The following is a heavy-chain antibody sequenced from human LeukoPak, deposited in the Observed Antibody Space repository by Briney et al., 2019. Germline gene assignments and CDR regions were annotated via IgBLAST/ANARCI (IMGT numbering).Heavy chain of an antibody. V-gene: IGHV3-7*01. CDR3: ARDPATIVIGILDY. CDR1: GFAFSSYA. CDR2: IKQDGTDK. D-gene: IGHD2-15*01. J-gene: IGHJ4*02. Sequence: GGSLRLSCAASGFAFSSYAMHWVRQAPGKGLEWVAHIKQDGTDKYYADSVKGRFTISRDNAKNSLYLQMSSLRAEDTAVYYCARDPATIVIGILDYWGQGALVTVSS.